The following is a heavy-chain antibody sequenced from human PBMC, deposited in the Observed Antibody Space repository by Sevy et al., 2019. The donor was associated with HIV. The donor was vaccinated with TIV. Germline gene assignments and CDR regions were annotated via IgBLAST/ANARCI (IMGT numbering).Heavy chain of an antibody. CDR2: MNQDGTER. Sequence: GGSLRLSCAASAFSFSTYWRTWVRQAPGKGLEWVATMNQDGTERDYVDSVKGRFTISRDNTKTSLFLQMNSLSAEDTGVYYCVREGLGGFSYSLDCWGQGTLVTVSS. CDR1: AFSFSTYW. J-gene: IGHJ4*02. CDR3: VREGLGGFSYSLDC. V-gene: IGHV3-7*01. D-gene: IGHD3-16*01.